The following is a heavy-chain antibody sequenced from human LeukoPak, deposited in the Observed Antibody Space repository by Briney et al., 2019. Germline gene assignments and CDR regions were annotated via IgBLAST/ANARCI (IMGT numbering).Heavy chain of an antibody. Sequence: GGSLRLSCAAAGFTFSSFWMSWVRQAPGKGLEWVANIKQAGSEIYYVDSVKGRFTISRDNAKNSLYLQMSSLRAEDTAVYYCASCITMISWDWFDPWGQGTLVTVSS. V-gene: IGHV3-7*01. CDR1: GFTFSSFW. D-gene: IGHD3-22*01. CDR2: IKQAGSEI. CDR3: ASCITMISWDWFDP. J-gene: IGHJ5*02.